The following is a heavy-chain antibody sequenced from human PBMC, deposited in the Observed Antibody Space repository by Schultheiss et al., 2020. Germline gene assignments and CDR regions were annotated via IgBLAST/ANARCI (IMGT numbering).Heavy chain of an antibody. Sequence: SETLSLTCTVSGGSISSGGYYWSWIRQHPGKGLEWIGYIYYSGSTYYNPSLKSRVTISVDTSKNQFSLKLSSVTAADTAVYYCARDGMTGTTNDYDEGRDGWGQGTTVTVSS. CDR3: ARDGMTGTTNDYDEGRDG. D-gene: IGHD1-7*01. J-gene: IGHJ6*02. V-gene: IGHV4-31*03. CDR2: IYYSGST. CDR1: GGSISSGGYY.